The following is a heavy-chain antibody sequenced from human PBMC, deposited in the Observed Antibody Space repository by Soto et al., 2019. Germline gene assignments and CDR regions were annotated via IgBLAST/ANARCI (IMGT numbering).Heavy chain of an antibody. D-gene: IGHD3-9*01. CDR1: GGSIRSGGYY. V-gene: IGHV4-31*03. CDR3: ARDRYLAYYFDD. Sequence: PSETLSLTCTVSGGSIRSGGYYWSWIRQHPGKGLEWIGYIYYSGSTYYNPSLKSRVTISVDTSKNQFSLKLSSVTAADTAVYYCARDRYLAYYFDDWGQGTLVTVSS. J-gene: IGHJ4*02. CDR2: IYYSGST.